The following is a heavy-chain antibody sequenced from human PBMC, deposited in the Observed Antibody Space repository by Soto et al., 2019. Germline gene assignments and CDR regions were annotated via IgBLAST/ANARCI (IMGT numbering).Heavy chain of an antibody. J-gene: IGHJ6*02. CDR2: IYAGDSDT. CDR3: ARVSYYYGMDV. Sequence: GESLKISCKTSGYTFTTIWIAWVRQMPGKGLEWMGSIYAGDSDTRYSPSFQGQVTISANKSISIAYLQWNNLKTSDTATYYCARVSYYYGMDVWGQGTTVTVSS. CDR1: GYTFTTIW. V-gene: IGHV5-51*01.